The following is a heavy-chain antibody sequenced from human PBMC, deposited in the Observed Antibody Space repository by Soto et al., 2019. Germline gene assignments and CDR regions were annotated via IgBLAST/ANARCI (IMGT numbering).Heavy chain of an antibody. D-gene: IGHD1-26*01. CDR2: INSDGSST. CDR3: ARDSRATGAGAFDI. Sequence: PGGSLRLSCAASGFTFSGYWMHWVRQAPGKGLVWVSRINSDGSSTSYADSVKGRFTISRDNAKNTLYLQMNSLRAEDTAVYYCARDSRATGAGAFDIWGLGTMVTVSS. V-gene: IGHV3-74*01. J-gene: IGHJ3*02. CDR1: GFTFSGYW.